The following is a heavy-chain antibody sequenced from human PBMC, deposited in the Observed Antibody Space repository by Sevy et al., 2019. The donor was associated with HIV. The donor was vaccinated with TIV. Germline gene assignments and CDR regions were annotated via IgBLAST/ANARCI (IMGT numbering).Heavy chain of an antibody. V-gene: IGHV3-23*01. Sequence: GGCLRLSCAASGFTFSSYAMSWVRQAPGKGLEWVSAISGSGGSTYYADSVKGRFTISRDNSKNMLYLQMNSLRAEDMAVYYCPKDLPSSGAFDIWGQGTMVTVSS. CDR2: ISGSGGST. D-gene: IGHD3-10*01. CDR3: PKDLPSSGAFDI. J-gene: IGHJ3*02. CDR1: GFTFSSYA.